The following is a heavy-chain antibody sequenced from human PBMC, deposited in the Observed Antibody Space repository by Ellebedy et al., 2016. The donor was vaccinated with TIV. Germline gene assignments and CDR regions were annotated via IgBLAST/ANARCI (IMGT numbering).Heavy chain of an antibody. CDR2: INNDASST. J-gene: IGHJ4*02. D-gene: IGHD4-17*01. CDR1: GFTFSSYW. V-gene: IGHV3-74*01. Sequence: GGSLRLSXAAPGFTFSSYWMHWVRQAPGKGLVWVSRINNDASSTNYADFVEGRFTISRDNAKNTLYLQMNSLRAEDTALYYCARDRDYDFDNWGQGTLVTVSS. CDR3: ARDRDYDFDN.